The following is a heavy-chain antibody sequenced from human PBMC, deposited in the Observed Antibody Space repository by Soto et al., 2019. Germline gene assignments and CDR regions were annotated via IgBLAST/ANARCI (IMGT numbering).Heavy chain of an antibody. Sequence: GXSLRLSCAASGFTLTNAWINWFRQAPVKGLEWVGRIKSKTDGGTTDYAEPVKGRFAISRDDSNNMVYLQMNSLKIEDTAVYYCTTDSYSTIIIVRFDYWGHGTLVTVSS. CDR3: TTDSYSTIIIVRFDY. CDR1: GFTLTNAW. CDR2: IKSKTDGGTT. V-gene: IGHV3-15*07. J-gene: IGHJ4*01. D-gene: IGHD3-22*01.